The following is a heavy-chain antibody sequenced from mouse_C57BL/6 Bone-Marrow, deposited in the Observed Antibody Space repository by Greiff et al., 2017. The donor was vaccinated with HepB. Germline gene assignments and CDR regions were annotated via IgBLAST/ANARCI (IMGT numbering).Heavy chain of an antibody. CDR2: IYPRSGNT. J-gene: IGHJ3*01. Sequence: VQLQQSGAELARPGASVKLSCKASGYTFTSYGISWVKQRTGQGLEWIGEIYPRSGNTYYNEKFKGKATLTADKSSSTAYMDLRSLTSDDSAVYFCARPPGTAFAYWGQGTLVTVSA. CDR1: GYTFTSYG. D-gene: IGHD4-1*01. CDR3: ARPPGTAFAY. V-gene: IGHV1-81*01.